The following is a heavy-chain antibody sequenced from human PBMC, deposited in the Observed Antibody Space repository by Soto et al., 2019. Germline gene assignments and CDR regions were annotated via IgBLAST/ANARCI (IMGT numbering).Heavy chain of an antibody. CDR1: GGSISSGDYY. CDR2: IYYSGRT. CDR3: ARWWSGSRQGFDP. Sequence: QVQLQESGPGLVKPSQTMSLTCTVSGGSISSGDYYWSWIRQHPGKGLEWIGYIYYSGRTYYNPSLQSRVTISVDTSKTQFSLQLRSVTAADTAVYYCARWWSGSRQGFDPWGQGTLVSVSS. D-gene: IGHD3-3*01. V-gene: IGHV4-31*03. J-gene: IGHJ5*02.